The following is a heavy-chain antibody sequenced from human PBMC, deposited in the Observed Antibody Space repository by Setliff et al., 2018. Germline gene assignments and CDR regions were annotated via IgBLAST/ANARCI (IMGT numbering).Heavy chain of an antibody. CDR2: SNAGNGNT. CDR1: GYTFPNYA. D-gene: IGHD3-3*01. V-gene: IGHV1-3*01. CDR3: ARDTYIGDFWSGYYIQGRFDP. J-gene: IGHJ5*02. Sequence: ASVKVPCKASGYTFPNYAIHWVRQAPGQRLEWMGWSNAGNGNTKYSQKFQGRVTITRDTSASTAYMELSSLRSEDTAVYYCARDTYIGDFWSGYYIQGRFDPWGQGTLVTVSS.